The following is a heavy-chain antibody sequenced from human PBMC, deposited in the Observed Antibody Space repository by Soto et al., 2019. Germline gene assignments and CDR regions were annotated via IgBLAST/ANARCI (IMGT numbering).Heavy chain of an antibody. Sequence: PGGSPRLSCAASGFTFSSYSMNWVRQAPGRGLEWVSSISSSSSYIYYADSVKGRFTISRDNAKNSLYLQMNSLRAEDTAVYYCARSLRSGVPAAIGYFDYWGQGTLVTVSS. CDR3: ARSLRSGVPAAIGYFDY. J-gene: IGHJ4*02. D-gene: IGHD2-2*01. V-gene: IGHV3-21*01. CDR2: ISSSSSYI. CDR1: GFTFSSYS.